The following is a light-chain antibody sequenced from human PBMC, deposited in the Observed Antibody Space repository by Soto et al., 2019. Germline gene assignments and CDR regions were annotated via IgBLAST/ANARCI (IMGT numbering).Light chain of an antibody. Sequence: EIMLTQSPGTLSLSPGERATLSCRASQSVNSNYLAWYQQKPGQAPRLLIYGTSSRATGIPDRFSGSGSGTDVTLTISRLEPEDFAVYYWQQYGSSPLLTFGPGTKVDIK. CDR1: QSVNSNY. CDR2: GTS. V-gene: IGKV3-20*01. J-gene: IGKJ3*01. CDR3: QQYGSSPLLT.